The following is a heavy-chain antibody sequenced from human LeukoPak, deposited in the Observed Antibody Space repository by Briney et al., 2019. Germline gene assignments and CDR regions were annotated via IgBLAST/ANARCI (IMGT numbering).Heavy chain of an antibody. D-gene: IGHD5-18*01. J-gene: IGHJ3*02. V-gene: IGHV1-3*01. CDR2: INAGNGNT. Sequence: VASVKVSCKASGYTFTSYAMHWVRQAPGQRLEWMGWINAGNGNTKYSQKFQGRVTITRDTSASTAYMELSSLRSEDTAVYYCARDTPYSYGLNDAFDIWGQGTMVTVSS. CDR3: ARDTPYSYGLNDAFDI. CDR1: GYTFTSYA.